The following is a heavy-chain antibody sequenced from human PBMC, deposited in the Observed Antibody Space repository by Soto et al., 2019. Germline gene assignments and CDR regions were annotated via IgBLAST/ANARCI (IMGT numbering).Heavy chain of an antibody. CDR3: ARDSPLYYYDSSGYKRTAYYYNGMDV. V-gene: IGHV1-18*01. Sequence: ASVKVSCKASGYTFTSYGISWVRQAPGQGLEWMGWISAYNGNTNYAQKLQGRVTMTTDTSTSTAYMELSRLRSDDTAVYYCARDSPLYYYDSSGYKRTAYYYNGMDVWGQGTTVTVSS. CDR2: ISAYNGNT. CDR1: GYTFTSYG. D-gene: IGHD3-22*01. J-gene: IGHJ6*02.